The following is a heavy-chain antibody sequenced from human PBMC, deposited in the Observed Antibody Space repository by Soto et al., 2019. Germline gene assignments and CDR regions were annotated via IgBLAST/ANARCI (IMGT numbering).Heavy chain of an antibody. CDR3: AAETYYYGSGSYRVHSSYYYGMDV. D-gene: IGHD3-10*01. V-gene: IGHV1-58*01. Sequence: GASVKVYCKAAGLTFTSSAVQWVRQARGQRLEWIGWIVVGSGNTNYAQKFQERVTITRDMSTSTAYMELSSLRSEDTAVYYCAAETYYYGSGSYRVHSSYYYGMDVWGQGTTVTVSS. CDR2: IVVGSGNT. CDR1: GLTFTSSA. J-gene: IGHJ6*02.